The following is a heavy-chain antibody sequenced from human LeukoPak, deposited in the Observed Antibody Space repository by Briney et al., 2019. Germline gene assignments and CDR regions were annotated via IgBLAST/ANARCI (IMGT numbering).Heavy chain of an antibody. Sequence: SQTLSLTCTVSGGSISSGGYYWSWIRQHPGKGLEWIGYIYYSGSTYCNPSLESRVTISVDTSKNQFSLKLSSVTAADTAVYYCARSSLQEENWFDPWGQGTLVTVSS. CDR3: ARSSLQEENWFDP. CDR1: GGSISSGGYY. V-gene: IGHV4-31*03. CDR2: IYYSGST. J-gene: IGHJ5*02. D-gene: IGHD4-11*01.